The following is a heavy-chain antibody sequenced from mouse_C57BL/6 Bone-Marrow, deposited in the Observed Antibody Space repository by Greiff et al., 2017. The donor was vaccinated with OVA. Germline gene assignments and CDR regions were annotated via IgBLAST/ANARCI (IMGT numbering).Heavy chain of an antibody. CDR1: GFTFSSYT. Sequence: EVKLVESGGGLVKPGGSLKLSCAASGFTFSSYTMSWVRQTPEKRLEWVATISGGGGNTYYPDSVKGRFTISRDNAKNTLYLQMSSLRSEDTALYYCARGPYGNPAWFAYWGQGTLVTVSA. V-gene: IGHV5-9*01. CDR2: ISGGGGNT. D-gene: IGHD2-1*01. J-gene: IGHJ3*01. CDR3: ARGPYGNPAWFAY.